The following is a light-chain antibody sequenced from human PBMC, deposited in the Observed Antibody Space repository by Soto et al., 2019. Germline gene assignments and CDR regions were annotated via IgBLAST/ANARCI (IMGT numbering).Light chain of an antibody. CDR3: QSYDSSLNGV. J-gene: IGLJ2*01. CDR2: DNT. Sequence: QSVLTQPPSVPGAPGQRVTISCTGSNSNIGAGGNVHWYQQLPGTAPKLLIYDNTNRPSGVPDRFSGSKSGTSASLAITGLQAEDEADYYCQSYDSSLNGVFGGGTKVTVL. CDR1: NSNIGAGGN. V-gene: IGLV1-40*01.